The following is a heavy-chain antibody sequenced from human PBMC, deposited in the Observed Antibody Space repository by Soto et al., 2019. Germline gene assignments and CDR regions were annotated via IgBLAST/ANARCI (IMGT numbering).Heavy chain of an antibody. CDR1: GFTFSRYG. Sequence: QVQLVESGGGVVQPGRSLRLSCAASGFTFSRYGMHWVRQAAGKGLEWVAVTWYDGSYAFYADSVKGRFTMSRDNSKNMSYPLMTTLRAEDTAVYYCARGAAELATIHSCSDLWGRRTLVTVSS. CDR3: ARGAAELATIHSCSDL. V-gene: IGHV3-33*01. D-gene: IGHD5-12*01. CDR2: TWYDGSYA. J-gene: IGHJ2*01.